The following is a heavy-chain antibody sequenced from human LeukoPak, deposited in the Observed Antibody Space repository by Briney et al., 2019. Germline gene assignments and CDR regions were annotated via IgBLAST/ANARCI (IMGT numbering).Heavy chain of an antibody. J-gene: IGHJ5*02. V-gene: IGHV4-59*01. CDR3: ARGGGYDSSGPFPFDP. CDR2: IYYSGST. Sequence: SETLSLTCTVSGGSISSYYWSWIRQPPGKGLEWIGYIYYSGSTNYNLSLKSRVTISVDTSENQFSLKLSSVTAADTAVYYCARGGGYDSSGPFPFDPWGQGTLVTVPS. CDR1: GGSISSYY. D-gene: IGHD3-22*01.